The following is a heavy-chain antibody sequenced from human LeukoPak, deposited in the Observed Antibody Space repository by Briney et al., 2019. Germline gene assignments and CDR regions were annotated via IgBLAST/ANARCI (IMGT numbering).Heavy chain of an antibody. V-gene: IGHV3-73*01. CDR1: GFTFSDFV. Sequence: GGSLRLSCSASGFTFSDFVINWVRQAPGNGLECVGRIRSEPNSYATAYAASVKGRFTISREDSKNTTYLQMNSLKTEDTAVYYCTRSGNYYYYMDVWGKGTTVAVSS. D-gene: IGHD1-26*01. J-gene: IGHJ6*03. CDR3: TRSGNYYYYMDV. CDR2: IRSEPNSYAT.